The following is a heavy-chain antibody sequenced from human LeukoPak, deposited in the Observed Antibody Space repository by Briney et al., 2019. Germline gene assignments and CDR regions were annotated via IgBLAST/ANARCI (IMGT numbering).Heavy chain of an antibody. V-gene: IGHV4-59*01. J-gene: IGHJ4*02. CDR2: IYYSGST. CDR1: GGSISSYY. D-gene: IGHD1-7*01. CDR3: ARGYGTIAGFDY. Sequence: SETLSLTCTVSGGSISSYYWSWIRQPPGKGLEWIGYIYYSGSTNYNPSLKSRVTISVDTSKNQFSLKLSSVTAAGTAVYYCARGYGTIAGFDYWGQGTLVTVSS.